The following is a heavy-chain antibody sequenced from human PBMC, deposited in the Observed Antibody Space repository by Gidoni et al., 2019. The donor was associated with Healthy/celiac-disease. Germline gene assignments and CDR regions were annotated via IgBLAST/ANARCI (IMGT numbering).Heavy chain of an antibody. D-gene: IGHD1-7*01. CDR3: AKLHLELRGLDAFDI. Sequence: QVQLVESGGGVVQPGRSLRLSCAASGFTFSSYGMHWVRQAPGKGLEWVAVISYDGSNKYYADSVKGRFTISRDNSKNTLYLQMNSLRAEDTAVYYCAKLHLELRGLDAFDIWGQGTMVTVSS. CDR2: ISYDGSNK. CDR1: GFTFSSYG. J-gene: IGHJ3*02. V-gene: IGHV3-30*18.